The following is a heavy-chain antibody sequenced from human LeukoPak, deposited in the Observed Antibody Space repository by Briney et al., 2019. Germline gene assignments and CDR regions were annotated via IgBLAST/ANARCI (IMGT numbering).Heavy chain of an antibody. CDR3: ARVYEYGDYEPFDP. J-gene: IGHJ5*02. CDR2: IYHTGST. V-gene: IGHV4-34*01. Sequence: SETLSLTCAVYGGSFSGYSWNWIRQPPGKGLVWIGEIYHTGSTNYNPSLKSRVTISVDTSKNQFSLKLNSETAADTAVYYCARVYEYGDYEPFDPWGQGTLVTVSS. CDR1: GGSFSGYS. D-gene: IGHD4-17*01.